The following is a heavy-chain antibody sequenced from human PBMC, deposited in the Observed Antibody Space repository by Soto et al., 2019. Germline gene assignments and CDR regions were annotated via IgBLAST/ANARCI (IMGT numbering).Heavy chain of an antibody. D-gene: IGHD2-2*01. CDR2: ISGSGGST. CDR3: AKAKFSRGQLPPHDP. Sequence: GGSLRLSCAASGFTFSSYAMSWVRQAPGKGLEWVSAISGSGGSTYYADSVKGRFTISRDNSKNTLYLQMNSLRAEDTAVYYCAKAKFSRGQLPPHDPWGQGTLVTVSS. J-gene: IGHJ5*02. CDR1: GFTFSSYA. V-gene: IGHV3-23*01.